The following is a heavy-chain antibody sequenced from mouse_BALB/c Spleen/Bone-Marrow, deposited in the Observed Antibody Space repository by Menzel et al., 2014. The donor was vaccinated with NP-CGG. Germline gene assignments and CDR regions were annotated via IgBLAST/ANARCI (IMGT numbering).Heavy chain of an antibody. CDR3: ARGYDYGFAY. V-gene: IGHV5-17*02. J-gene: IGHJ3*01. D-gene: IGHD2-4*01. CDR2: ISSGSSTI. CDR1: GFTFSSFG. Sequence: EVKLVESGGGLVQPGGSRKLSCAASGFTFSSFGMHWVRQAPEKGLEWVAYISSGSSTIYYADTVKGRFTISRDNPKNTLFLQMTSLRSEDTAMYYCARGYDYGFAYWGQGTLVTASA.